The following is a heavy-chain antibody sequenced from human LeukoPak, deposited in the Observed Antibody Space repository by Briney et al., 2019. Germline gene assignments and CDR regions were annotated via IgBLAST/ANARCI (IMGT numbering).Heavy chain of an antibody. CDR2: SYPGYSDT. D-gene: IGHD3-22*01. CDR3: ARPDYYASSGSPKGDAFDI. V-gene: IGHV5-51*01. Sequence: GGSRKISCKGSGYSFTSYWMGGVGQMPGEGLEGMGMSYPGYSDTRYSPSFQGQVTISADKSISTAYLQWSSPTASATGTYYCARPDYYASSGSPKGDAFDIWGQGTMVPVSS. CDR1: GYSFTSYW. J-gene: IGHJ3*02.